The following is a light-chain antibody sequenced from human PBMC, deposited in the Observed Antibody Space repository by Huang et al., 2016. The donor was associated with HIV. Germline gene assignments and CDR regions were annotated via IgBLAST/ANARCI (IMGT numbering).Light chain of an antibody. CDR1: QSLSSN. V-gene: IGKV3-15*01. Sequence: EIVMTQSPATLSVSPGERATLSCRATQSLSSNLAWYQQKPGQAPRLLIYDASTRATGIPARFSGSGSGTEFTLTISILQSEDFAVYYCQQYNNWPRTFGQGTKLEIK. J-gene: IGKJ2*01. CDR3: QQYNNWPRT. CDR2: DAS.